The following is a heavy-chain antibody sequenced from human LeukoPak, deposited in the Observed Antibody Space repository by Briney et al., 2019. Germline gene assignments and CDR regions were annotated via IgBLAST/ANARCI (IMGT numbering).Heavy chain of an antibody. V-gene: IGHV1-2*02. CDR3: ARSADGYTCGHFDF. CDR1: GYTFTAYY. J-gene: IGHJ4*02. D-gene: IGHD5-18*01. CDR2: INPNTGDT. Sequence: GASVKVSCKASGYTFTAYYMHWVRQAPGQGLERMGWINPNTGDTNYAQNFQGRVTMNRDTSISTAYMELSSLRSDDTAVYYCARSADGYTCGHFDFWGQGTLVTVSS.